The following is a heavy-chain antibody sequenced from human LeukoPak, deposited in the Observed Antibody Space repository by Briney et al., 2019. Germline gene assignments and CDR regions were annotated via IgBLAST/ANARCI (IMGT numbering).Heavy chain of an antibody. CDR2: IYTGGTT. CDR1: GFTVSSNY. D-gene: IGHD3/OR15-3a*01. CDR3: ARGGTGPKGVLYYFDY. V-gene: IGHV3-53*01. J-gene: IGHJ4*02. Sequence: GGSLRLSCAASGFTVSSNYMNWVRQAPGKGLEWVSVIYTGGTTNYADSVKGRFTISRDNSKNTLYLQMNSLRAEDTAVYYCARGGTGPKGVLYYFDYWGQGTLVTVSS.